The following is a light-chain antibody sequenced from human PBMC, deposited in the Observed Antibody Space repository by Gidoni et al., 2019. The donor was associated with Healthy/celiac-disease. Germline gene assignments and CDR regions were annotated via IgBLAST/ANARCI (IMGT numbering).Light chain of an antibody. V-gene: IGKV1-33*01. CDR2: DAS. CDR1: QDISNY. CDR3: QQYDNLGT. Sequence: DIQMTQSPSSLSASVGDRVTITCQASQDISNYLNWYQQKPGKAPKLLIYDASNLETGVPSRFSGSGSGTDFTFTISSLQPEDIATYYGQQYDNLGTFGQGTKVEIK. J-gene: IGKJ1*01.